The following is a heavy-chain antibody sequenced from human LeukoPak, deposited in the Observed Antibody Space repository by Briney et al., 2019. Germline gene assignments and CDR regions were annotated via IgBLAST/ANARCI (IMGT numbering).Heavy chain of an antibody. CDR1: GGSISSTDYY. CDR2: IYYTGSA. J-gene: IGHJ4*02. D-gene: IGHD6-6*01. V-gene: IGHV4-39*01. Sequence: SETLSLTCTVSGGSISSTDYYWGWIRQPPGKGLEWIGSIYYTGSAYYNPSLKSRVTISVGTSKNQFSLRLNSVTAADTAVYYCARHPVSSKTLDYWGQGTLVTVSS. CDR3: ARHPVSSKTLDY.